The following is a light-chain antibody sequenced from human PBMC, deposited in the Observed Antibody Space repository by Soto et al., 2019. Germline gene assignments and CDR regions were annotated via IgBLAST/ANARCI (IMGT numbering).Light chain of an antibody. V-gene: IGKV3-20*01. Sequence: IVLTQSPGILSLSPGERATLSCRASQSVSSSYLAWYRHKPGQAPRLLIYGASSRAAGIPDRFSGSGSGTDFTLTISRLEPEDFAVYYCQQYGSTRWTFGQGTKVDI. CDR1: QSVSSSY. CDR3: QQYGSTRWT. CDR2: GAS. J-gene: IGKJ1*01.